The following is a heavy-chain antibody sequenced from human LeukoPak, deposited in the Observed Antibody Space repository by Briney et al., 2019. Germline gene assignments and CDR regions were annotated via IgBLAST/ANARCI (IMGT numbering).Heavy chain of an antibody. CDR2: ITGIGDST. Sequence: GGSLRLSCAASGFTFRSYSMHWVRLAPGKGLEWVSGITGIGDSTYYADSVKGRFTISRDNSKNTLYLQMNSLRAEDTAVYYCAKYRITMIVVVIRDYFDYWGQGTLVTVSS. J-gene: IGHJ4*02. V-gene: IGHV3-23*01. D-gene: IGHD3-22*01. CDR1: GFTFRSYS. CDR3: AKYRITMIVVVIRDYFDY.